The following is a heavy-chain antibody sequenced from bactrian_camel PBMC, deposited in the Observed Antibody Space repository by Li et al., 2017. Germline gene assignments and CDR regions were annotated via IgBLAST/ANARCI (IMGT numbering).Heavy chain of an antibody. CDR3: AAAAGLLGGTCLDVRSVDY. J-gene: IGHJ4*01. Sequence: HVQLVESGGGSVQAGGSLQLSCAGEGFTLRGYCVGWFRQAPGKEREGVAAINASGGRTYYRDSVKGRFTISQDDAKNTLYLQMNSLNTEDTAMYYCAAAAGLLGGTCLDVRSVDYWGQGTQVTVS. V-gene: IGHV3S1*01. CDR2: INASGGRT. CDR1: GFTLRGYC. D-gene: IGHD7*01.